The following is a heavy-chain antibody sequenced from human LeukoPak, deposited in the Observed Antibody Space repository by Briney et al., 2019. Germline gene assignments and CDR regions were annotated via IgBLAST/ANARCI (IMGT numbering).Heavy chain of an antibody. CDR3: ARIGYSSSAFDF. CDR2: MKEDGSVK. CDR1: GFTFTHYW. Sequence: TGGSLRLSCAASGFTFTHYWMSWVRQAPGRGLEWVANMKEDGSVKYFVDSVKGRFTLSRDNAKNLVYLQMNSLRAEDTAVYYCARIGYSSSAFDFWGQGTMVTVSS. J-gene: IGHJ3*01. D-gene: IGHD5-12*01. V-gene: IGHV3-7*01.